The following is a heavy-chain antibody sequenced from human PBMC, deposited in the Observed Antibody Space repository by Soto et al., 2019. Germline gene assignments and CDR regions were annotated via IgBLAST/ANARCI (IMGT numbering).Heavy chain of an antibody. CDR3: ARIPYSSSSIGWFDP. D-gene: IGHD6-13*01. CDR1: GFSLSNARMG. Sequence: QVTLKESGPVLVKPTETLTLTCTVSGFSLSNARMGVSWIRQPPGKALEWLAHIFSNDEKSYSTSLKSRLTIXXDXSXXQVVLTMTNMDPVDTATYYCARIPYSSSSIGWFDPWGQGTLVTVSS. J-gene: IGHJ5*02. V-gene: IGHV2-26*01. CDR2: IFSNDEK.